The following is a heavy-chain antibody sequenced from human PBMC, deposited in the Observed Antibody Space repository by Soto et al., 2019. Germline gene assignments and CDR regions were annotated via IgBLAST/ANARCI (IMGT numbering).Heavy chain of an antibody. Sequence: VQLVESGGGVVQPGRSLRLSCAASGFTFRTYGMYWVRQAPGKGLEWMAVIWYDASNKYYADSVKGRFTISRDNSENTLYLQMNSLRAEDTAVYYCARGRVDGGELDLWGQGTLVTVSS. CDR3: ARGRVDGGELDL. CDR1: GFTFRTYG. CDR2: IWYDASNK. V-gene: IGHV3-33*01. J-gene: IGHJ4*02. D-gene: IGHD1-26*01.